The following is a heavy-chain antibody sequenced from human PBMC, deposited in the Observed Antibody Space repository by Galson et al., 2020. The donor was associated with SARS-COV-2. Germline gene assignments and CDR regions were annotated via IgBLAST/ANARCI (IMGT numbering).Heavy chain of an antibody. Sequence: SETLSPTCSVSGASISGTSYYWGWIRQPPGKGLERIAIVFFSGSTHFNSSLKNRAAISVETSKKQFSLKLGSVTAADAAVYYRTRLLTSTGYSGFYFDSWGQGTLVTVSS. CDR2: VFFSGST. D-gene: IGHD3-9*01. V-gene: IGHV4-39*07. J-gene: IGHJ4*02. CDR3: TRLLTSTGYSGFYFDS. CDR1: GASISGTSYY.